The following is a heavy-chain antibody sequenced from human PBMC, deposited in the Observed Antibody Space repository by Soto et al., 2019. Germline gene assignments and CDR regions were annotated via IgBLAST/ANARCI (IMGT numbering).Heavy chain of an antibody. CDR2: IYHSGST. CDR3: ARDTVAAAGLFDY. Sequence: PSETLSLTCAVSGGSISSSNWWSWVRQPPGKGLEWIGEIYHSGSTNYNPSLKSRVTISVDKSKNQFSLKLSSVTAADTAVYYCARDTVAAAGLFDYWGQGTLVTVSS. J-gene: IGHJ4*02. CDR1: GGSISSSNW. D-gene: IGHD6-13*01. V-gene: IGHV4-4*02.